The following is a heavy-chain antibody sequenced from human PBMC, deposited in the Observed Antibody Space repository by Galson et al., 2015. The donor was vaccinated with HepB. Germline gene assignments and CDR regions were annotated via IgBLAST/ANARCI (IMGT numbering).Heavy chain of an antibody. V-gene: IGHV3-15*01. CDR2: IKSKIDGGTT. Sequence: SLRLSCAASGFTFTNAWMSWVRQAPGKGLEWVGRIKSKIDGGTTDYAAPVKGRISISRDDSKYALFLQMNSLKIEDTGVYYCTTGAGQYCSGGTCYTDYWGQGTLVTVSS. D-gene: IGHD2-15*01. CDR3: TTGAGQYCSGGTCYTDY. CDR1: GFTFTNAW. J-gene: IGHJ4*02.